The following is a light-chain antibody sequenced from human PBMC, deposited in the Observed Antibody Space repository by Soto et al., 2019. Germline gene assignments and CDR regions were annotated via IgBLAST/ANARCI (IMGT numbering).Light chain of an antibody. V-gene: IGKV1-33*01. Sequence: DIQMTQSPSSLSASVGDRITITCQASQDISNYLNWYQQKPGKAPKLLIYDASSLETGVPSRFSGSGSGTDFTLTISRLEPEDFAVYYCQQYGSSPSTFGQGTKVDIK. CDR3: QQYGSSPST. CDR1: QDISNY. J-gene: IGKJ1*01. CDR2: DAS.